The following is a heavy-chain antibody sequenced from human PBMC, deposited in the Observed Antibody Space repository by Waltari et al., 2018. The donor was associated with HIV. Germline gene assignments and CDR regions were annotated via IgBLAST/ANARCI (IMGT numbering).Heavy chain of an antibody. CDR2: INHSGST. CDR1: GGFFSGYS. D-gene: IGHD6-13*01. V-gene: IGHV4-34*01. J-gene: IGHJ4*02. CDR3: ARRLVMAAAAKGGYFDY. Sequence: QVQLQQWGAGLLKPSETLSLTCAVYGGFFSGYSGGWIRQPPGKGLEWIGEINHSGSTNYNPSLKSRVTISVDTSKNQFSLKLSSVTAADTAVYYCARRLVMAAAAKGGYFDYWGQGTLVTVSS.